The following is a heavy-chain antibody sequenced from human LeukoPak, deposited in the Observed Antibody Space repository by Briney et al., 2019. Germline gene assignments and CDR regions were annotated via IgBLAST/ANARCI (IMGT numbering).Heavy chain of an antibody. CDR3: ARLSVVAAGSFDY. V-gene: IGHV4-59*08. Sequence: SETLSLTCTVSGGSISSYYWSWIRQPPGKGLEWIGYIYYSGSTNYNPSLKSRVTISVDTSKNQFSLKLSSVTAADTAVYYCARLSVVAAGSFDYRGQGTLVTVSS. J-gene: IGHJ4*02. CDR2: IYYSGST. D-gene: IGHD2-15*01. CDR1: GGSISSYY.